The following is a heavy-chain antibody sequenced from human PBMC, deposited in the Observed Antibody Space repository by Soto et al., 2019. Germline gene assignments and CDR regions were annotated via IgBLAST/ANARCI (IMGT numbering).Heavy chain of an antibody. CDR2: IYYRGRN. J-gene: IGHJ4*01. D-gene: IGHD2-2*02. CDR3: ARTTYTTSNYFDY. V-gene: IGHV4-59*01. Sequence: SETLSLTCTVSGGSITSYYWSWIRQPPGKGLEWIAYIYYRGRNTYNPSLESRVTMSVDTSKNQFSLNLSSVTAADTAVYYCARTTYTTSNYFDYWGHGTLVTVSS. CDR1: GGSITSYY.